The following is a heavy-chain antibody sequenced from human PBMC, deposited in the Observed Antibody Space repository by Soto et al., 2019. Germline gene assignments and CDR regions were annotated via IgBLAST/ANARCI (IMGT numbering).Heavy chain of an antibody. CDR2: ISSSGSTI. D-gene: IGHD6-6*01. J-gene: IGHJ6*02. Sequence: GSLRLSCAASGFTFSSYEMNWVRQAPGKGLEWVSYISSSGSTIYYADSVKGRFTISRDNAKNSLYLQMNSLRAEDTAVYYCARSIAARRPNYYYYGMDVWGQGTTVTVSS. V-gene: IGHV3-48*03. CDR1: GFTFSSYE. CDR3: ARSIAARRPNYYYYGMDV.